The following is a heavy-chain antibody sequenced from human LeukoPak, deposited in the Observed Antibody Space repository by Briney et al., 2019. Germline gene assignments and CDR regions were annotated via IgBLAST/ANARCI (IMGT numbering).Heavy chain of an antibody. Sequence: SETLSLTCAVSGYSISSGYYWGWIRQPPGKGLEWIGSIYHSGSTYYNPSLKSRVTISVDTSKNQFSLKLSSVTAADTAVYYCARGDSWSGYYPPDYFDYWGQGTLVTVSS. D-gene: IGHD3-3*01. CDR2: IYHSGST. J-gene: IGHJ4*02. CDR3: ARGDSWSGYYPPDYFDY. CDR1: GYSISSGYY. V-gene: IGHV4-38-2*01.